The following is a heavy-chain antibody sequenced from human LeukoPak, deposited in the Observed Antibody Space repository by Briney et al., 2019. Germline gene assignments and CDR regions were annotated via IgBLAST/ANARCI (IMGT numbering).Heavy chain of an antibody. D-gene: IGHD6-13*01. CDR3: ASSWCSDAFDI. J-gene: IGHJ3*02. CDR2: VSGRGSST. Sequence: GGSLRLSCAAPGFTFSSHAMSWVRQAPGKGLEWVSDVSGRGSSTFYADSVKGRFTISRDNSKNTLSLQMNSLRAEDTAVYYCASSWCSDAFDIWGQGTMVTVSS. CDR1: GFTFSSHA. V-gene: IGHV3-23*01.